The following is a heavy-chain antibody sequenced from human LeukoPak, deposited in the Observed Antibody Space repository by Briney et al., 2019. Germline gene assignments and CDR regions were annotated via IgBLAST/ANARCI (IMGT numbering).Heavy chain of an antibody. CDR2: INAGNGNT. V-gene: IGHV1-3*01. CDR1: GYTFTSYA. J-gene: IGHJ3*02. CDR3: ARGFQSIVGASGAFDI. D-gene: IGHD1-26*01. Sequence: GASVKVSCKASGYTFTSYAMHWVRQAPGQRLEWMGWINAGNGNTKYSQKFQGRVTITRDTSASTAYMELSSLRSEDTAVYYCARGFQSIVGASGAFDIWGQGTMVTVSS.